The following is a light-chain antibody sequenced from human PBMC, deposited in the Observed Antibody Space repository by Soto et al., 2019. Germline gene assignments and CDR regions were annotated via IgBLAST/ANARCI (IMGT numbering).Light chain of an antibody. CDR2: AAS. J-gene: IGKJ3*01. Sequence: AIQLTQSPSSLSASVGDRVTITCRASQGISSALAWYQQKLGKAPKLLIYAASSLESGVPSRFSGSESGTDFTLTISSLQPEDFATYYCQQFNSYPFTFGPGTKVEIK. CDR3: QQFNSYPFT. V-gene: IGKV1-13*02. CDR1: QGISSA.